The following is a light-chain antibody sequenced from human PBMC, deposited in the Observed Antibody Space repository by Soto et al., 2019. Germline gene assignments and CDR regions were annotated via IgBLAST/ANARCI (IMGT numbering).Light chain of an antibody. CDR1: QSVNSIY. Sequence: EILMTQSPATLSLSPGERATLSCRASQSVNSIYLAWYQQRPGQAPRLLIYGASSRPTGIPDRFSGSGSGTDFTLTISRLEPEDFAVYYCQQYGSSLITFGQGTRLEIK. CDR3: QQYGSSLIT. CDR2: GAS. J-gene: IGKJ5*01. V-gene: IGKV3-20*01.